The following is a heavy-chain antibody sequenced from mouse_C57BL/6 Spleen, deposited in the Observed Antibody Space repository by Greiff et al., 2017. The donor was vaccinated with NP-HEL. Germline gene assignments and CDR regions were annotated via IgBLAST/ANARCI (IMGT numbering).Heavy chain of an antibody. V-gene: IGHV1-80*01. J-gene: IGHJ1*03. Sequence: QVQLQQSGAELVKPGASVKISCKASGYAFSSYWMNWVKQRPGKGLEWIGQIYPGDGDTNYNGKFKGKATLTADKSSSTAYMQLSSLTSEDSAVYFCARWGITTVVATRYFDVWGTGTTVTVSS. CDR3: ARWGITTVVATRYFDV. D-gene: IGHD1-1*01. CDR2: IYPGDGDT. CDR1: GYAFSSYW.